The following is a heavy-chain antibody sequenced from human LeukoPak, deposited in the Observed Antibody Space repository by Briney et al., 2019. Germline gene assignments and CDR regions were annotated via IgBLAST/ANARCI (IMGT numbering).Heavy chain of an antibody. CDR3: ARDARITMVRGVNYFDY. J-gene: IGHJ4*02. CDR2: IYHSGST. D-gene: IGHD3-10*01. CDR1: GYSISSGYY. V-gene: IGHV4-38-2*02. Sequence: SETLSLTCTVSGYSISSGYYWGWIRQPPGKGLEWIGSIYHSGSTYYNPSLKSRVTISVDTSKNQFSLKLSSVTAVDTAVYYCARDARITMVRGVNYFDYWGQGTLVTVSS.